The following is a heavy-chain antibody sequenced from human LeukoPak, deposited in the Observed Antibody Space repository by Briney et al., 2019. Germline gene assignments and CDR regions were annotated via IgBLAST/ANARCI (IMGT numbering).Heavy chain of an antibody. CDR1: GFTFSSYS. V-gene: IGHV3-21*01. CDR2: ISSGSTYI. D-gene: IGHD3-22*01. CDR3: AKNYYDSSGLFDY. J-gene: IGHJ4*02. Sequence: GGSLTLSCAASGFTFSSYSMNWVRQAPGKELEWVSSISSGSTYIYYADSVKGRFTISRDNAKNSLHLQMNSLRAEDTAVYYGAKNYYDSSGLFDYWGQGTLVIVSS.